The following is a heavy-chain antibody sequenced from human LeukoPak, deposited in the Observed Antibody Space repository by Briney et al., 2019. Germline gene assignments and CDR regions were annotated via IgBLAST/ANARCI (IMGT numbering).Heavy chain of an antibody. CDR1: GGSISSSSYY. CDR2: IYHSGNT. D-gene: IGHD3-10*01. V-gene: IGHV4-39*07. J-gene: IGHJ6*03. Sequence: SETLSLTCTVSGGSISSSSYYWGWIRQPPGKGLEWIGSIYHSGNTYYNPSLKSRVTISVDTSKNQLSLKLNSVTAADTAVYYCARDGRGSGSKSARYYYYYMDVWGKGTTVTVSS. CDR3: ARDGRGSGSKSARYYYYYMDV.